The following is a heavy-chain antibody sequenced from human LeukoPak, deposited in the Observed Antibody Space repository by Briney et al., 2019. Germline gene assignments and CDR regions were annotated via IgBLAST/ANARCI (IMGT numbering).Heavy chain of an antibody. J-gene: IGHJ4*02. Sequence: ASVKVSCKASGYIFTSYYMHWVRQAPGQGLEWMGIINPSGGSTSYAQKFQGRVTMTRDMSTSTVYMELSSLRSEDTAVYYCASIAAAGTGLYFDYWGQGTLVTVSS. CDR3: ASIAAAGTGLYFDY. CDR2: INPSGGST. CDR1: GYIFTSYY. D-gene: IGHD6-13*01. V-gene: IGHV1-46*01.